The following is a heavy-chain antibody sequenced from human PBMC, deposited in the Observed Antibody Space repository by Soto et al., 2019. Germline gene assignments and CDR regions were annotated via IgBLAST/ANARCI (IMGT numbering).Heavy chain of an antibody. CDR3: AGQSSYDSSHYHYCSDP. V-gene: IGHV4-61*01. CDR2: IHYSGSA. CDR1: GGSVSSGSYY. J-gene: IGHJ5*02. D-gene: IGHD3-22*01. Sequence: QVQLQESGPGLVKPSETLSLTCTVSGGSVSSGSYYWSWVRQPPGREVEWIGYIHYSGSADYNPPLNGRVTISVDPSKNHFSLKLSPVPAADTAVYFGAGQSSYDSSHYHYCSDPWGQGTLSPSPQ.